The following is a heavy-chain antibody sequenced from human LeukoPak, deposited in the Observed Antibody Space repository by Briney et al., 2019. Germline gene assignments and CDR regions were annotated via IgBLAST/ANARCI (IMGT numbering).Heavy chain of an antibody. Sequence: PGGSLRLSCAASGFTFSSYWMHWVRQAPGKGLVWASRFNSDGSSTSYADSVKGRFTISRDNAKNTLYLQMNSLRAEDTAVYYCASLSVYSNFDSWGQGTLVTVSS. CDR3: ASLSVYSNFDS. CDR2: FNSDGSST. D-gene: IGHD2-8*01. CDR1: GFTFSSYW. J-gene: IGHJ4*02. V-gene: IGHV3-74*01.